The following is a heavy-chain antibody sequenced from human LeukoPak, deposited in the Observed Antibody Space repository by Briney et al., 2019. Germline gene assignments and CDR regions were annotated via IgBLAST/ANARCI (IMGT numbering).Heavy chain of an antibody. CDR2: INHSGST. CDR1: GESFSGYY. J-gene: IGHJ4*02. D-gene: IGHD3-10*01. CDR3: ARRVRGYSYGSGTQYYFDY. V-gene: IGHV4-34*01. Sequence: SETLSLTCAVYGESFSGYYWSWIRQPPGKGLEWIGEINHSGSTNYNPSLKSRVTVSVDTSKNQLSLKLSSVTAADTAVYYCARRVRGYSYGSGTQYYFDYWGQGTLVTVSS.